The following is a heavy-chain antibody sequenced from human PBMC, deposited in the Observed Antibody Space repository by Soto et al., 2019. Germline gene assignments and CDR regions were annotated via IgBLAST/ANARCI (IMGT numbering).Heavy chain of an antibody. Sequence: GGSLRLSCAASGFTFSSYSMNWVRQAPGKGLEWVSYISSSSSTIYYADSVKGRFTISRDNAKNSLYLQMNSLRAGDTAVYYCAREPNGYGMDVWGQGTTVTVSS. CDR3: AREPNGYGMDV. CDR2: ISSSSSTI. V-gene: IGHV3-48*01. D-gene: IGHD2-8*01. J-gene: IGHJ6*02. CDR1: GFTFSSYS.